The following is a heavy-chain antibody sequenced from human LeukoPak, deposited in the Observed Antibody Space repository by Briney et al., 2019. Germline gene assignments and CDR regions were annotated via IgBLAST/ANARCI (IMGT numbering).Heavy chain of an antibody. CDR1: GFTFNNYV. J-gene: IGHJ4*02. CDR2: ISYDGSNK. Sequence: PGGSLRLSCAASGFTFNNYVMRWVRQAPGKGLEWVALISYDGSNKYYADSVRGRFTISRDNSKNTLYLQMNSLRPEDTAVYYCAKDFEGFCGGDCYSMDFWGQGTLATVSS. D-gene: IGHD2-21*02. V-gene: IGHV3-30*18. CDR3: AKDFEGFCGGDCYSMDF.